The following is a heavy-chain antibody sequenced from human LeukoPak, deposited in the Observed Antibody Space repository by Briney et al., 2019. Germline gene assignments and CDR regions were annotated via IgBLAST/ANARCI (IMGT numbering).Heavy chain of an antibody. D-gene: IGHD4-17*01. CDR3: ARTLTTVTTPGWYFDL. CDR1: GYTFTSYD. J-gene: IGHJ2*01. Sequence: ASVKVSCKASGYTFTSYDINWVRQATGQGLEWMGWMNPYSGHTGYAQKFQGRVTITADKSTSTAYMELSSLRSEDTAVYYCARTLTTVTTPGWYFDLWGRGTLVTVSS. CDR2: MNPYSGHT. V-gene: IGHV1-8*01.